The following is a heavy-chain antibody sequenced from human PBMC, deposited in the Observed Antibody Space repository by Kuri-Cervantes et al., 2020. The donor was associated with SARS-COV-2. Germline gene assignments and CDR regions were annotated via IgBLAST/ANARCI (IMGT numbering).Heavy chain of an antibody. J-gene: IGHJ3*02. CDR1: GYTFTSYD. CDR2: MPPPSGNT. D-gene: IGHD2-2*01. CDR3: ARAPGRYCSSTSCARGAFDI. Sequence: ASVKVSCKASGYTFTSYDINWVRQATGQGLEWMVWMPPPSGNTGYAQKFQGRVTMTRNTSVSTAYMELSSLRSEDTAVYYCARAPGRYCSSTSCARGAFDIWGQGTMVTVSS. V-gene: IGHV1-8*02.